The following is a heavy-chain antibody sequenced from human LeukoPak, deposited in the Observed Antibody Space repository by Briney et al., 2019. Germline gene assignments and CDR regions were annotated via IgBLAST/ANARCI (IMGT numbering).Heavy chain of an antibody. Sequence: SVKVSCKASGGTFSSYAISWVRQAPGQGLEWMGGIIPIFGTANYAQKFQGRVTITADKSTSTAYMELSSLRSEDTAVYYCARDVGVEMATITEFDYWGQGTLATVSS. D-gene: IGHD5-24*01. J-gene: IGHJ4*02. V-gene: IGHV1-69*06. CDR2: IIPIFGTA. CDR3: ARDVGVEMATITEFDY. CDR1: GGTFSSYA.